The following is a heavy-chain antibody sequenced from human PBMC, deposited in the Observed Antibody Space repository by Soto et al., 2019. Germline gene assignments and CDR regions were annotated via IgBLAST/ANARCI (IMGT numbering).Heavy chain of an antibody. V-gene: IGHV1-8*01. CDR1: GDTFTSYD. CDR2: INPNSGNI. J-gene: IGHJ4*02. D-gene: IGHD3-10*01. CDR3: AGGRASGSYYLLDY. Sequence: ASVKVSCKASGDTFTSYDINWVRQATGHGLEWMGWINPNSGNIGYAQRFQGRVTMTRDTAIRTAYMEVGSLRSDDTAVYYCAGGRASGSYYLLDYWGQGTLVTVSS.